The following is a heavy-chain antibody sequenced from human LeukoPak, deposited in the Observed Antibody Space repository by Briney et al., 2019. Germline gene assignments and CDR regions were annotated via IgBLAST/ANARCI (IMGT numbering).Heavy chain of an antibody. CDR2: INHSGST. CDR3: ASLVRFDY. V-gene: IGHV4-34*01. D-gene: IGHD6-13*01. Sequence: SETLSLTCAVYVGSFSGYYWSWIRQPPGKGLEWIGEINHSGSTNYNPSLKSRVTISVDTSKNQFSLKLSSVTATDTAVYYCASLVRFDYWGQGTLVTVSS. CDR1: VGSFSGYY. J-gene: IGHJ4*02.